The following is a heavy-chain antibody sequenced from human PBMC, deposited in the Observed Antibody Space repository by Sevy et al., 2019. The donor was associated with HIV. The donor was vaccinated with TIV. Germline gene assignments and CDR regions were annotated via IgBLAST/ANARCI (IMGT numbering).Heavy chain of an antibody. CDR3: AREPWTKPHDY. D-gene: IGHD2-8*01. V-gene: IGHV3-23*01. J-gene: IGHJ4*02. CDR1: GFTFSKYS. CDR2: LSFGCGEI. Sequence: GGCLRLSWAASGFTFSKYSMSWVRQPPGKGLEWVSTLSFGCGEINYADSVKGRFTISRDNSKSSVYLQMNNLRPEDTAVYYCAREPWTKPHDYWGQGTLVTVSS.